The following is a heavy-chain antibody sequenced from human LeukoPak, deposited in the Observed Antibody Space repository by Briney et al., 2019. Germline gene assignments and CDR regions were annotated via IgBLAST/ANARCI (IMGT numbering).Heavy chain of an antibody. CDR1: GFTFSSYA. D-gene: IGHD6-13*01. CDR2: ISSNGGST. CDR3: AREGWDASSSWYSEPTPYFDY. Sequence: GGSLRLSCAASGFTFSSYAMHWVRQAPGKGLEYVSAISSNGGSTYYANSVKGRFTISRDNSKNTLYLQMGSLRAEDKAVYYCAREGWDASSSWYSEPTPYFDYWGQGTLVTVSS. V-gene: IGHV3-64*01. J-gene: IGHJ4*02.